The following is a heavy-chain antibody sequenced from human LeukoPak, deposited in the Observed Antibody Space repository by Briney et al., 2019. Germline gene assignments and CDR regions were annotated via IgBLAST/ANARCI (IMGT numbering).Heavy chain of an antibody. CDR3: AKDRGVWAFDI. J-gene: IGHJ3*02. Sequence: GRSLRLSCAAPGITLSSYDMHWVRQAPGKALEWVAVISYDGSNKDYADSVKGRFTISRDNSKNTLGLQMNSLRAEDTAVYYCAKDRGVWAFDIWGQGTMVTVSS. D-gene: IGHD3-10*01. CDR1: GITLSSYD. CDR2: ISYDGSNK. V-gene: IGHV3-30-3*01.